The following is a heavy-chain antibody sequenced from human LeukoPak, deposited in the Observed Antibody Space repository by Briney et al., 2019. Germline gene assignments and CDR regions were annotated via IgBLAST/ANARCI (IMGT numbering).Heavy chain of an antibody. D-gene: IGHD6-25*01. CDR1: GFTFSDYD. V-gene: IGHV3-30*02. CDR2: IRYDGGNK. CDR3: TKLASARADY. Sequence: GGSLRLSCAVSGFTFSDYDMHWVRQAPGKGLEWVAFIRYDGGNKFYRDSVKGRFTISRDNPRNTLYLQMNSLRVEDTAVYYCTKLASARADYWGQGTLVTVSS. J-gene: IGHJ4*02.